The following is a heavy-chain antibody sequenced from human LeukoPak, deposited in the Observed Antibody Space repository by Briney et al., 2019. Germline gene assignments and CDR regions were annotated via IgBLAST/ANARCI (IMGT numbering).Heavy chain of an antibody. Sequence: SETLSLTCTVSGGSVSSGSYYWSWIRQPPGKTLEWIGYVYHTGSNNYNPSLKNRVIMSLDTSKNQFSLKLRSVTAADTAIYFCAGGYSYELYFEFWGQGNLVTVSS. J-gene: IGHJ4*02. CDR2: VYHTGSN. V-gene: IGHV4-61*01. CDR3: AGGYSYELYFEF. CDR1: GGSVSSGSYY. D-gene: IGHD5-18*01.